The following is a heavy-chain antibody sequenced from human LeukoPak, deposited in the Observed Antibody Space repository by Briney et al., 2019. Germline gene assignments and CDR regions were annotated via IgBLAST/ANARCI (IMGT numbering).Heavy chain of an antibody. CDR2: IYPFDSDT. Sequence: RRGESLKISCKGSGYTFTNYWIGWVRQMPGQGLEWMGIIYPFDSDTRYSPSFQGQVTISADKSISTAYLQWSSLKASDTAMYFCARHRYSGSDTQGFDYWGQGTLVTVSS. CDR3: ARHRYSGSDTQGFDY. CDR1: GYTFTNYW. J-gene: IGHJ4*02. D-gene: IGHD5-12*01. V-gene: IGHV5-51*01.